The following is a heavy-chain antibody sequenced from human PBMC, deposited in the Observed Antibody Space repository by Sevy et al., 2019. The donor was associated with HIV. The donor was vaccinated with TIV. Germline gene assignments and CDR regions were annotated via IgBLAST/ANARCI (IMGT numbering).Heavy chain of an antibody. CDR1: GYTFTSYD. CDR2: MNPNSGNT. CDR3: ARSDWSSGWYYYYYYYGMDV. Sequence: GPSVKVSCKASGYTFTSYDINWVRQATGQGLEWMGWMNPNSGNTGYAQKFQGRVTMTRNTSISTAYMELSSLRSEDTAVYYCARSDWSSGWYYYYYYYGMDVWGQGTTVTVSS. D-gene: IGHD6-19*01. J-gene: IGHJ6*02. V-gene: IGHV1-8*01.